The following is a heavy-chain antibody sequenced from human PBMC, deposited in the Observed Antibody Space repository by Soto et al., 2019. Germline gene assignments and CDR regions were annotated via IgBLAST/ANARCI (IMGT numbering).Heavy chain of an antibody. CDR2: IVPIYRTA. D-gene: IGHD6-13*01. V-gene: IGHV1-69*01. CDR1: GGTFSSYR. CDR3: ARDSGAKLSSS. J-gene: IGHJ4*02. Sequence: QVQLVQSGAEMRRPGSSVKASCKASGGTFSSYRINWVRQAPGQGLEWVGGIVPIYRTADYAQKFQGRVTITADESARTAYMELRGLKSQDTAVYYCARDSGAKLSSSWGQGTLVTVSS.